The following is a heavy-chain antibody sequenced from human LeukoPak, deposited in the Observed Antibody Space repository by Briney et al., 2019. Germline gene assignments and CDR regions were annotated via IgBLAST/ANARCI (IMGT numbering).Heavy chain of an antibody. CDR2: VSFEGSNK. Sequence: TGRSLRLSCAASGFTFSRYGMHWVRQAPGKGLEWVAAVSFEGSNKYYADSVKGRFSISRDNSKNTLSLQMNSLRAEDTAVYYCAKDMGYYYGSGSYPPENDYWGQGTLVTVSS. CDR3: AKDMGYYYGSGSYPPENDY. V-gene: IGHV3-30*18. CDR1: GFTFSRYG. J-gene: IGHJ4*02. D-gene: IGHD3-10*01.